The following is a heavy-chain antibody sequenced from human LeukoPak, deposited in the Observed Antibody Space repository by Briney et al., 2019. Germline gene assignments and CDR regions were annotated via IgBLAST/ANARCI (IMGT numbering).Heavy chain of an antibody. V-gene: IGHV3-23*01. Sequence: GGSLRLSCAASGFTFSSYAMSWVRQAPGKGLEWVSAISGSGGSTYYADSVKGRFTISRDNSKNTLYLQMNSLRAEDTAVYYCANLFTIGNWFDPWGQGTLVTVSS. CDR1: GFTFSSYA. J-gene: IGHJ5*02. CDR3: ANLFTIGNWFDP. D-gene: IGHD3-3*01. CDR2: ISGSGGST.